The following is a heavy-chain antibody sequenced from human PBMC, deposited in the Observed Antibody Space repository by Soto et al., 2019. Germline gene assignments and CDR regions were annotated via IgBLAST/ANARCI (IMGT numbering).Heavy chain of an antibody. D-gene: IGHD3-16*01. Sequence: LRLSCAASGFVFSDFQFNWVRQAPGGGLEWLSSITGTSAFTEYAESIEGRFTISRDNPNKLLFLHMDNLRPEDTAVYYCARDNLAFQGAFDRGGQGTLVTVSS. V-gene: IGHV3-21*01. CDR3: ARDNLAFQGAFDR. J-gene: IGHJ4*02. CDR1: GFVFSDFQ. CDR2: ITGTSAFT.